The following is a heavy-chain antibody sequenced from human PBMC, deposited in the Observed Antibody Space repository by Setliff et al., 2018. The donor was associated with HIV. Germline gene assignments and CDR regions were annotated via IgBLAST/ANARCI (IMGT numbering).Heavy chain of an antibody. J-gene: IGHJ5*02. CDR2: IHDSGRT. D-gene: IGHD5-18*01. CDR3: SNWNTTIDEDA. Sequence: SETLSLTCGVSGYSLTSGYYWGWIRQPPGKGLEWIGSIHDSGRTYYNPSLKSRVTISVDTSKNQFSLKMTSVTAADTALYYCSNWNTTIDEDAWGQGTLVTVSS. V-gene: IGHV4-38-2*01. CDR1: GYSLTSGYY.